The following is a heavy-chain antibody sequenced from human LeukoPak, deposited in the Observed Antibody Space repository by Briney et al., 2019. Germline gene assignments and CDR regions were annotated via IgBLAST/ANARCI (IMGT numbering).Heavy chain of an antibody. CDR1: GLSISNAW. Sequence: GGSLRLSCAASGLSISNAWMGWVRQAPGKGLEWVGRIKRKTDGETRDYAAPVKGRFTISRDDSKNRLYLQMNSLKYEDTAVYYCTADVSDSSGYCHDYWGQGTLVTVSS. J-gene: IGHJ4*02. CDR2: IKRKTDGETR. CDR3: TADVSDSSGYCHDY. V-gene: IGHV3-15*01. D-gene: IGHD3-22*01.